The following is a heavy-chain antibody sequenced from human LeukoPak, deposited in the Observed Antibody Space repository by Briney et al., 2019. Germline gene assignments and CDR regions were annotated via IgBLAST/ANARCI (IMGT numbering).Heavy chain of an antibody. CDR2: ISSSSSYI. J-gene: IGHJ4*02. Sequence: GGSLRLSWAASGFTFSSYSMNWVSQASGKGLEWVSSISSSSSYIYYADSVKGRFTISRDNAKNSLYLQMNSLRAEDTAVYYCARAIGDWYYFDYWGQGTLVTVSS. CDR1: GFTFSSYS. CDR3: ARAIGDWYYFDY. D-gene: IGHD1-26*01. V-gene: IGHV3-21*01.